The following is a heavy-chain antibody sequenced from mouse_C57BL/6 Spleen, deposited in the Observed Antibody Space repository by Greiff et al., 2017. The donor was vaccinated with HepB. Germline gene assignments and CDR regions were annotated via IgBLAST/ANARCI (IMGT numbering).Heavy chain of an antibody. J-gene: IGHJ4*01. Sequence: EVKLQESGAELVRPGASVKLSCTASGFNIKDDYMHWVKQRPEQGLEWIGWIDPENGDTEYASKFQGKATITADTSSNTAYLQLSSLTSEDTAVYYCTTRLPYYYAMDYWGQGTSVTVSS. CDR1: GFNIKDDY. V-gene: IGHV14-4*01. CDR3: TTRLPYYYAMDY. CDR2: IDPENGDT. D-gene: IGHD5-5*01.